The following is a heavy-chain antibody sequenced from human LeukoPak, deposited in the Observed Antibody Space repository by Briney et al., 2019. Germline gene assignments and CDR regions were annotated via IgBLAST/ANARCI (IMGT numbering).Heavy chain of an antibody. V-gene: IGHV3-30-3*01. CDR3: ARGQDTVVVVAATDY. D-gene: IGHD2-15*01. J-gene: IGHJ4*02. CDR2: ISYDGSNK. Sequence: GGSLRLSCAASGFTFGSYAMHWVRQAPGKGLEWVAVISYDGSNKYYADSVKGRFTISRDNSKNTLYLQMNSLRAEDTAVYYCARGQDTVVVVAATDYWGQGTLVTVSS. CDR1: GFTFGSYA.